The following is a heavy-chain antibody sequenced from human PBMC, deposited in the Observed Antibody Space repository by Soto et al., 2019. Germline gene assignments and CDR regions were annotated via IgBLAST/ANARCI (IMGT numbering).Heavy chain of an antibody. CDR2: IWYDGSNK. V-gene: IGHV3-33*01. J-gene: IGHJ3*02. CDR1: GFTFSSYG. Sequence: QVQLVESGGGVVQPGRSLRLSCAASGFTFSSYGMHWVRQAPGKGLEWVAVIWYDGSNKYYADSVKGRFTISRDNSKNTLDLQMNSLRAEDTAVYYCARAYGNDAFDIWGQGTMVTVSS. CDR3: ARAYGNDAFDI. D-gene: IGHD1-26*01.